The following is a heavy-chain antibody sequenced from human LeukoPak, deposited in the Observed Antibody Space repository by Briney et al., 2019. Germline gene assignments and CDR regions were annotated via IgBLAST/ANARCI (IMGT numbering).Heavy chain of an antibody. CDR1: GGSISSGGYS. CDR2: NYHSGST. Sequence: PSQTLSLTCAVSGGSISSGGYSWSWIRQPPGKGLEWIGYNYHSGSTYYNPSLKSRVTISVDRSKNQFSLNLSSVTAADTAVYYCARLTTNDWYFDLWGRGTLVTVSS. V-gene: IGHV4-30-2*01. CDR3: ARLTTNDWYFDL. J-gene: IGHJ2*01. D-gene: IGHD2/OR15-2a*01.